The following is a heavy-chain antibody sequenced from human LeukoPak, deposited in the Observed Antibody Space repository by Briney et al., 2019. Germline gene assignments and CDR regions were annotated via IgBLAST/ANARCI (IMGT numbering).Heavy chain of an antibody. J-gene: IGHJ4*02. Sequence: SETLPLTCTVSGGSISSSSYYWGWIRQPPGKGLEWIGYIYYSGSTNYNPSLKSRVTISVDTSKNQFSLKLSSVTAADTAVYYCARVIRIVGATPQNYYFDYWGQGTLVTVSS. CDR2: IYYSGST. D-gene: IGHD1-26*01. V-gene: IGHV4-61*05. CDR1: GGSISSSSYY. CDR3: ARVIRIVGATPQNYYFDY.